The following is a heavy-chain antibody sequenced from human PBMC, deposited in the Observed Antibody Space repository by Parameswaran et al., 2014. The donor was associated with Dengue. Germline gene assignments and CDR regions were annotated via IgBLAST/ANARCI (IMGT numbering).Heavy chain of an antibody. V-gene: IGHV3-11*01. J-gene: IGHJ3*02. Sequence: RWIRQPQEGLEWVSYISSSGSTIYYADSVKGRFTISRDNAKNSLYLQMNSLRAEDTAVYYCARRYCSGGSCYSAGDAFDIWGQGTMVTVSS. D-gene: IGHD2-15*01. CDR3: ARRYCSGGSCYSAGDAFDI. CDR2: ISSSGSTI.